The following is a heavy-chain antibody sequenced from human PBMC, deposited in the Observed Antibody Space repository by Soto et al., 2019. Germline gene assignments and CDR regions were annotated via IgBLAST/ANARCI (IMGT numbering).Heavy chain of an antibody. J-gene: IGHJ3*02. V-gene: IGHV1-3*01. D-gene: IGHD3-10*01. Sequence: QVQLVQSGAEVKKPGASVKVSCKASGYTFTSYAMHWVRQAPGQRLEWMGWINAGNGNTKYSQKFQGRVTIIRDTSASTAYMELSSLRSEDTAVYYCARGASMVRGVILDAFDIWGQGTMVTVSS. CDR1: GYTFTSYA. CDR2: INAGNGNT. CDR3: ARGASMVRGVILDAFDI.